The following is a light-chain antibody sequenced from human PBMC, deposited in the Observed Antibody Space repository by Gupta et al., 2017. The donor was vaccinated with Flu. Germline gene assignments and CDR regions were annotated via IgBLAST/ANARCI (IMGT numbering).Light chain of an antibody. J-gene: IGKJ5*01. CDR2: DAS. V-gene: IGKV3-11*01. Sequence: EIVLTQSPATLSLFPGERATLSCRASQSVSNYLGWYQQKPGQAPRLLIYDASNRAKGVSARFSGSGDGTDFTLTISSLEPEDFAVYYCQQRTNGHPEITFGQGTRLEIK. CDR3: QQRTNGHPEIT. CDR1: QSVSNY.